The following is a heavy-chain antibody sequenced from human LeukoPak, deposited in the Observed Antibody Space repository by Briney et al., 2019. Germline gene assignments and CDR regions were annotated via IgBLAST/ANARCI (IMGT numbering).Heavy chain of an antibody. V-gene: IGHV4-59*01. CDR3: ARGRDGYGYYFDY. CDR2: IYYSGST. CDR1: GGSISSYY. D-gene: IGHD5-18*01. J-gene: IGHJ4*02. Sequence: SETLSLTCTVSGGSISSYYWSWIRQPPGEGLEWVGYIYYSGSTNYNPSLKSRVTISVDTSKNQFSLKLSSVTAADTAVYYCARGRDGYGYYFDYWGQGTLVTVSS.